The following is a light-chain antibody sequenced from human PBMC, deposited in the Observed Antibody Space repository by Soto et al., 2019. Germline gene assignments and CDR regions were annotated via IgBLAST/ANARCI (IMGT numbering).Light chain of an antibody. CDR2: GAS. Sequence: EIVLTQAPGTLSLSPGERATLSCRASQSLSSTYLAWYQQKPGQAPRGLIYGASSRATGIPDRFSGSGSGTDFTLTITRLEPEDFAIYYCQPYCSSPLTFGGGTRVEIK. J-gene: IGKJ4*01. V-gene: IGKV3-20*01. CDR3: QPYCSSPLT. CDR1: QSLSSTY.